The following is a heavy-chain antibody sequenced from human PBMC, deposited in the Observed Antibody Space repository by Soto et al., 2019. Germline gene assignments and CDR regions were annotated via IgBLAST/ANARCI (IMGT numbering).Heavy chain of an antibody. D-gene: IGHD3-9*01. CDR3: VRVSYFEILTWPGVNFDY. Sequence: PSETLALTCTVSGGSISSYYWSWIRQPPGKGLEWIGYIYYSGSTNYNPSLKSRVTISVDTSKNQFSLKLSSVTAADPAVYYFVRVSYFEILTWPGVNFDYRGQGTLVTVS. CDR1: GGSISSYY. V-gene: IGHV4-59*01. J-gene: IGHJ4*02. CDR2: IYYSGST.